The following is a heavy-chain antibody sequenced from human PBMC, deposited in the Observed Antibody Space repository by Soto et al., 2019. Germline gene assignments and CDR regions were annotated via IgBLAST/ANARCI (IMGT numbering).Heavy chain of an antibody. Sequence: GASVKVSCKGAGYTFTSYGITWVRQAPGQGLEWMGWISAYNGNTNYAQKLQGRVTMTTDTSTSTAYMELRSLRSDDTAVYYCARVDDYYDSSGYYYWGQGTQVTVSS. CDR3: ARVDDYYDSSGYYY. V-gene: IGHV1-18*01. CDR1: GYTFTSYG. J-gene: IGHJ4*02. CDR2: ISAYNGNT. D-gene: IGHD3-22*01.